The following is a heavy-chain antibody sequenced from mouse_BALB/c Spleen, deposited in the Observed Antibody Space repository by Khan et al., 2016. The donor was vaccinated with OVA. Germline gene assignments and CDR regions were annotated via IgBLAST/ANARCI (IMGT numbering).Heavy chain of an antibody. CDR3: ARAFYNGAWFAY. J-gene: IGHJ3*01. CDR2: IWAGGST. CDR1: GFSISNYG. Sequence: QVQLKESGPGLVAPSQTLSISCTVSGFSISNYGVHWVRQPPGKGLEWLGVIWAGGSTDHNSALMSRLSITKDNSKNQVFFKMISLQTDDTAIYYCARAFYNGAWFAYWGQGTLVTVSA. D-gene: IGHD1-3*01. V-gene: IGHV2-9*02.